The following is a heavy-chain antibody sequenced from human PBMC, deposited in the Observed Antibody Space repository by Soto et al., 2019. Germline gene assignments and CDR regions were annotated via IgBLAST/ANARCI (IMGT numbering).Heavy chain of an antibody. D-gene: IGHD2-15*01. CDR2: IFHSWNA. J-gene: IGHJ4*01. CDR1: GGSIRNVY. Sequence: SETLSLTCTGSGGSIRNVYWSWIRQAPGKGLEWIVFIFHSWNAKYNPSLKSRVTISVDTSKNQFSLSLDSVTAADTAVYFCARAHAPTLPFDSWGQGTLVTVSS. CDR3: ARAHAPTLPFDS. V-gene: IGHV4-59*01.